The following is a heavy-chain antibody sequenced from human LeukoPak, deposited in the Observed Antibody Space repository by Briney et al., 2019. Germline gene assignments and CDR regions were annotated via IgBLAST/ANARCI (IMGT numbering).Heavy chain of an antibody. CDR1: GYIFTGHF. Sequence: ASVKVSCKASGYIFTGHFIHWVRQAPGQGLERMGWITPETGGTNYAQKFEGRVTMTRDTSITTAYLELSRVRYDDTAVYYCAREERESGGMDVWGQGTTVTVSS. D-gene: IGHD1-26*01. J-gene: IGHJ6*02. CDR3: AREERESGGMDV. V-gene: IGHV1-2*02. CDR2: ITPETGGT.